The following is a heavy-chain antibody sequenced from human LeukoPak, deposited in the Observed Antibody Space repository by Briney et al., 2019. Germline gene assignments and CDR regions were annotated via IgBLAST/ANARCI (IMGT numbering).Heavy chain of an antibody. CDR3: AREDYGDTAVDY. V-gene: IGHV4-34*01. CDR1: GGSFSGYY. J-gene: IGHJ4*02. D-gene: IGHD4-17*01. Sequence: SETLSLTCAVYGGSFSGYYWSWIRQPPGKGLEWIGEINHSGSTHYNPSLKSRVTISVDTSKNQVSLKLRSVTAADTAVYYCAREDYGDTAVDYWGQGTLVTVSS. CDR2: INHSGST.